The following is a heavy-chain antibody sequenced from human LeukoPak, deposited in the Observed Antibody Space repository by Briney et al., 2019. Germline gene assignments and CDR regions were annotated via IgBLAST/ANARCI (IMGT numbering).Heavy chain of an antibody. D-gene: IGHD5-18*01. J-gene: IGHJ4*02. Sequence: GGSLRLSCAASGFTFSSYSMNWVRQAPGKGLEWVSAISGNRGDSTYYADSVKGRFTISRDNSKNTIYLQMNSLRPEDAAVYYCAKVESGGYSFGNFDFWGQGTLVAVSS. CDR3: AKVESGGYSFGNFDF. CDR2: ISGNRGDST. CDR1: GFTFSSYS. V-gene: IGHV3-23*01.